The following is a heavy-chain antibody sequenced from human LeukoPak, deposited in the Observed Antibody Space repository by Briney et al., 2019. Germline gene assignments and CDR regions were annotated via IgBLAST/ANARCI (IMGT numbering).Heavy chain of an antibody. J-gene: IGHJ4*02. CDR2: TYYRSKWYS. CDR3: ARSADDLVY. V-gene: IGHV6-1*01. Sequence: SQTLSLTCAISGDSVSSNSAAWNWIRQSPSRGLEWLGRTYYRSKWYSDYALSLKGRITINPDTARNQFSLQLNSVTPEDTAVYYCARSADDLVYWGQGTLVTVSS. D-gene: IGHD3-3*01. CDR1: GDSVSSNSAA.